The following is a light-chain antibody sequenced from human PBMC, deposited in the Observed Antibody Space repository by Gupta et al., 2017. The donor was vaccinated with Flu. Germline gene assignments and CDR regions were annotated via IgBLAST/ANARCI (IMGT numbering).Light chain of an antibody. CDR1: LMATKD. CDR2: KDN. J-gene: IGLJ3*02. Sequence: SGDLMATKDARWFQQNPGQAPIMVIYKDNQRTAGIPERFSGSKSGTTATLTISVAQVDEEADYYCGSSADNNLGVFSGGTELTVL. V-gene: IGLV3-27*01. CDR3: GSSADNNLGV.